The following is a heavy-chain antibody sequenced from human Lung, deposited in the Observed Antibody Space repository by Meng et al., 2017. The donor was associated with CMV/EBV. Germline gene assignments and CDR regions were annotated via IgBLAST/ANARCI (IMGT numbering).Heavy chain of an antibody. CDR3: ARDLSGYSGYGGEGDY. CDR1: GFTFSSYE. V-gene: IGHV3-48*03. Sequence: GESLKISCAASGFTFSSYEMNWVRQAPGKGLEWVSYISSSGSTIYYADSVKGRFTISRDNAKNSLYLQMNSLRAEDTAVYYCARDLSGYSGYGGEGDYWGQGTLVXVSS. D-gene: IGHD5-12*01. J-gene: IGHJ4*02. CDR2: ISSSGSTI.